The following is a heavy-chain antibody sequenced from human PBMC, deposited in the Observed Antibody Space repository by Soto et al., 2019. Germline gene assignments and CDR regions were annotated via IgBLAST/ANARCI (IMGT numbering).Heavy chain of an antibody. V-gene: IGHV4-61*01. CDR2: IYYSGST. D-gene: IGHD6-19*01. CDR3: ARGIEGWYQGRYYYGMDV. Sequence: QVQLQESGPGRVKPSETLSLTCTVSGGSVSSGSDYWSWIRQPPGKGLEWLGYIYYSGSTNYNPSLKSRVTISVDPSKNQFSLKLSSVTAADTAVYYCARGIEGWYQGRYYYGMDVWGQGTTVTVSS. J-gene: IGHJ6*02. CDR1: GGSVSSGSDY.